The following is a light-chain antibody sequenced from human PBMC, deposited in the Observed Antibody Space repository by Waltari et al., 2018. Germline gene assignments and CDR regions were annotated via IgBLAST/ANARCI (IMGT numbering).Light chain of an antibody. V-gene: IGLV1-44*01. CDR2: SNN. CDR1: SSNIGSNT. Sequence: QSVLTQPPSVSGTPGQRVTISCSGSSSNIGSNTVDWYQQLPGTAPKLLMYSNNPRPSGVPERFAGSKSGTSASLAIFGIQSEDEGDYFCAGWDDSLKGVIFGGGTKVTVL. J-gene: IGLJ2*01. CDR3: AGWDDSLKGVI.